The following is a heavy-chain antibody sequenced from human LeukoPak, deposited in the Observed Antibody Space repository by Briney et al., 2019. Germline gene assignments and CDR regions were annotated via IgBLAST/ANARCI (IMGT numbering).Heavy chain of an antibody. CDR1: GFSFGSYA. V-gene: IGHV3-21*01. Sequence: GGSLRLSCAASGFSFGSYAMSWVRQAPGEGLEWVSSISSSSSFIYYADSVKGRFTISRDNAKNSLYLQMNSLRADDTALYYCATRRDWGQGALVTVSS. J-gene: IGHJ4*02. CDR2: ISSSSSFI. CDR3: ATRRD.